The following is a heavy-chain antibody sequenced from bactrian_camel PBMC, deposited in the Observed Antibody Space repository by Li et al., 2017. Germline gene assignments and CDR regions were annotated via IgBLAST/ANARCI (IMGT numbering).Heavy chain of an antibody. CDR2: LTYDGSA. V-gene: IGHV3S53*01. CDR1: GGTFGATD. Sequence: HVQLVESGGGSVQDGGSLRLSCTISGGTFGATDMGWYRQAPGNECDLVSSLTYDGSAYYAESVKGRFTISREMVNKVYLQMNSLEFEDSAMYYCAADRLCGNNWTFGQGTQVTVS. J-gene: IGHJ4*01. D-gene: IGHD8*01.